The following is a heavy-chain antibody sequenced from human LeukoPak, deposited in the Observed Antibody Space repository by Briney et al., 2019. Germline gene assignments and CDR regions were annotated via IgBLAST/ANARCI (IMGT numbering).Heavy chain of an antibody. J-gene: IGHJ5*02. CDR1: GYPFSNYD. CDR3: ARAGGRSWFDP. CDR2: INPNSGGT. Sequence: ASVKVSCKASGYPFSNYDINWVRQAPGQGLEWMGWINPNSGGTNYAQKFQGRVTMTTDTSMSTAYMELSRLTSDDTAVYYCARAGGRSWFDPWGQGTLVTVSS. V-gene: IGHV1-2*02.